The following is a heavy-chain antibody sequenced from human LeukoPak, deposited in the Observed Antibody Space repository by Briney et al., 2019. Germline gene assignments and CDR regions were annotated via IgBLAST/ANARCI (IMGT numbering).Heavy chain of an antibody. J-gene: IGHJ4*02. D-gene: IGHD5-24*01. V-gene: IGHV3-9*01. CDR3: AKEGKDGYKPKRGFDY. CDR1: GFTFDDYA. Sequence: PGGSLRLSCAASGFTFDDYAMHWVRQAPGKGLEWVSGISWNSGSIGYADSVKGRFTISRDNAKNSLYLQMNSLRAEDTALYYCAKEGKDGYKPKRGFDYWGQGTLVTVSS. CDR2: ISWNSGSI.